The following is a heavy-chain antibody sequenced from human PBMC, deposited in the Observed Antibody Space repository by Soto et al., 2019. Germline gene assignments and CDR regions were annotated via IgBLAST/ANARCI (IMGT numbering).Heavy chain of an antibody. J-gene: IGHJ4*02. CDR1: GFTFSSYG. Sequence: QVQLVESGGGVVQPGRSLRLSCAASGFTFSSYGMHWVRQAPGKGLEWVAVIWYDGSNKYYADSVKGRFTISRDNSKNTLYLQMNSLRAEDTAVYYCARDWGLGVPAAIFDYWGQGTLVTVSS. CDR3: ARDWGLGVPAAIFDY. V-gene: IGHV3-33*01. CDR2: IWYDGSNK. D-gene: IGHD2-2*01.